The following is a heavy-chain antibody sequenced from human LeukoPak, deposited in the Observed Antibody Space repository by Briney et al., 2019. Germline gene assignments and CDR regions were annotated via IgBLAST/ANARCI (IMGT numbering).Heavy chain of an antibody. V-gene: IGHV3-33*01. D-gene: IGHD3-22*01. CDR2: IWYDGSNK. Sequence: PGGSLRLSCAASGFTFSSYGMHWVRQAPGKGLECVAVIWYDGSNKYYADSVKGRFTISRDNSKNTLYLQMNSLRAEDTAVFYCARGNYYGSSGYYLDYWGQGTLVTVSS. J-gene: IGHJ4*02. CDR1: GFTFSSYG. CDR3: ARGNYYGSSGYYLDY.